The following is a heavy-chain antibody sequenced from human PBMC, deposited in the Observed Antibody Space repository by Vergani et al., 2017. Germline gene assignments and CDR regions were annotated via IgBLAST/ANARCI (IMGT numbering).Heavy chain of an antibody. J-gene: IGHJ3*02. CDR3: ARNLLLWFGELYDAFDI. CDR1: GRSISSGDYY. CDR2: IYYSGST. V-gene: IGHV4-30-4*08. D-gene: IGHD3-10*01. Sequence: QVQLQESGPGLVKPSQTLSLTCTVSGRSISSGDYYWSWIRQPPGKGLEWIGYIYYSGSTYYNPSLKSRVTISEDTSKNQFSLKLSSVTAADTAVYYCARNLLLWFGELYDAFDIWGQGTMVTVSS.